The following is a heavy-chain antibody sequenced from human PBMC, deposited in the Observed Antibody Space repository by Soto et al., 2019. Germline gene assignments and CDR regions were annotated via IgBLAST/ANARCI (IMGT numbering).Heavy chain of an antibody. V-gene: IGHV4-39*01. Sequence: SETLSLTCTVSGGSISSSSYYWGWIRQPPGKGLEWIGSIYYSGSTYYNPSLKSRVTISVDTSKNQFSLKLSSVTAADTAVYYCARVHGAYYYGMDVWGQGTTVTVSS. CDR3: ARVHGAYYYGMDV. D-gene: IGHD1-1*01. J-gene: IGHJ6*02. CDR1: GGSISSSSYY. CDR2: IYYSGST.